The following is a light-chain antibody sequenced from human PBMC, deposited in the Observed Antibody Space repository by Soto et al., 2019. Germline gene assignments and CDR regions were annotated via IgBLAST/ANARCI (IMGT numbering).Light chain of an antibody. CDR1: RSNVGRNS. V-gene: IGLV1-44*01. CDR2: SHD. Sequence: QTVVTQPPSASQTPGQRVTISCSGSRSNVGRNSVSWYQHVPGTAPKLLIYSHDQRPSGVPDRISASRSGTAASLAISGLRSEDEAFYYCAAWDDSLNAWVFGAGTKLTVL. J-gene: IGLJ3*02. CDR3: AAWDDSLNAWV.